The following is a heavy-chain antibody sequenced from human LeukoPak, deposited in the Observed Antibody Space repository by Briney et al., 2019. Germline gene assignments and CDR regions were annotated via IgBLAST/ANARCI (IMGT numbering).Heavy chain of an antibody. Sequence: PGGSLRLSCAASGFTFSSYGMHWVRQAPGKGLEWVAVIWYDGSNKYYADSVKGRFTISRDNSKNTLYLQMNSLRAEDTAVYYCVKDYNSNYVDYWGQGTLVSVS. V-gene: IGHV3-33*06. CDR1: GFTFSSYG. J-gene: IGHJ4*02. CDR2: IWYDGSNK. D-gene: IGHD1-1*01. CDR3: VKDYNSNYVDY.